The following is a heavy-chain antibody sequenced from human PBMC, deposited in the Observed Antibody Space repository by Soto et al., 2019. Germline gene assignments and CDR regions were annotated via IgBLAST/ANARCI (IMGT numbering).Heavy chain of an antibody. D-gene: IGHD3-3*01. CDR2: ISGSGGST. V-gene: IGHV3-23*01. CDR1: GFTFSSYA. Sequence: EVQLLESGGGLVQPGGSLRLSCAASGFTFSSYAMSWVHQAPGKGLEWVSAISGSGGSTYYADSVKGRFTISRDNSKNTLYLQMNSLRAEDTAVYYCAKGIDYDFWSGYMAMVQGGMDVWGQGTTVTVSS. CDR3: AKGIDYDFWSGYMAMVQGGMDV. J-gene: IGHJ6*02.